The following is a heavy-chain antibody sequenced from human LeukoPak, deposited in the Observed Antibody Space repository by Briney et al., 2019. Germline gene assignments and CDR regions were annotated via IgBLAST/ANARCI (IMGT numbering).Heavy chain of an antibody. Sequence: SETLSLTCAVYGGSFSGYYWSWIRQPPGKGLEWIGYIYYSGSINYNPSLKSRVTISVDTSKNQFSLKLSSVTAADTAVYYCAREGSGSYSGGRGRIDYWGQGTLVTVSS. CDR1: GGSFSGYY. D-gene: IGHD1-26*01. CDR2: IYYSGSI. J-gene: IGHJ4*02. V-gene: IGHV4-59*12. CDR3: AREGSGSYSGGRGRIDY.